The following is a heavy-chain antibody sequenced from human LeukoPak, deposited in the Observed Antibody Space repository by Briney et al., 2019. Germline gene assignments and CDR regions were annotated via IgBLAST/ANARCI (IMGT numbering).Heavy chain of an antibody. J-gene: IGHJ4*02. Sequence: SETLSLTCAVYGGSFSGYYWSWIRQPPGKGLEWIGEINHSGSTNYNPSLKSRVTISVDTSKNQFSLKLSSVTAADTAVYYCARRRWIQLWYSFRPFDYWGQGTLVTVSS. CDR1: GGSFSGYY. CDR2: INHSGST. D-gene: IGHD5-18*01. V-gene: IGHV4-34*01. CDR3: ARRRWIQLWYSFRPFDY.